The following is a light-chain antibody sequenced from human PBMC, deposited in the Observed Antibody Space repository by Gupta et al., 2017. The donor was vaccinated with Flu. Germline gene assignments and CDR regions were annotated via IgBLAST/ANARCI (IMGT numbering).Light chain of an antibody. Sequence: HLPGTVPKLLIYENYKRPSEIPNRFSGSKSGTSATLAISGVQPGDEADYYCGAWDSSLSPLYVFGTGTKVSVL. V-gene: IGLV1-51*01. J-gene: IGLJ1*01. CDR2: ENY. CDR3: GAWDSSLSPLYV.